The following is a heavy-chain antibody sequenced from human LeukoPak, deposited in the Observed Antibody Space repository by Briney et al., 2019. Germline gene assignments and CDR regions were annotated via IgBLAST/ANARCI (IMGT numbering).Heavy chain of an antibody. CDR2: INSDGSST. Sequence: PGGSLRLSCAASGFTFSSYWMHWVRQAPGKGLVWVSRINSDGSSTSYADSVKGRFTISRDNAKNTLYLQMNSLRAEDTAVYYCASTRGYGSGTRPDYWGQGTLVTVSS. D-gene: IGHD3-10*01. J-gene: IGHJ4*02. CDR1: GFTFSSYW. V-gene: IGHV3-74*01. CDR3: ASTRGYGSGTRPDY.